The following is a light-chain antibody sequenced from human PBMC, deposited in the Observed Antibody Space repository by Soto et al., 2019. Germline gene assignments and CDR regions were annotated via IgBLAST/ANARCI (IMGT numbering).Light chain of an antibody. Sequence: QSVLTQPPPVSGAPGQRVTISCPGSSSNIGAGYDVHWYQQLPGTAPKLLIYGNSNRPSGVPDRFSGSKSGTSASLAITGLQAEDEADYYCQSYDSSLRGVFGTGTRSPS. CDR2: GNS. CDR1: SSNIGAGYD. V-gene: IGLV1-40*01. CDR3: QSYDSSLRGV. J-gene: IGLJ1*01.